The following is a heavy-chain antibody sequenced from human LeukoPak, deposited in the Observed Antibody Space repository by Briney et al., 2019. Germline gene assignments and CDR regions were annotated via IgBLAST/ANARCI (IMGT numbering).Heavy chain of an antibody. CDR3: ARASMVRGVIDRLDY. D-gene: IGHD3-10*01. V-gene: IGHV3-74*01. CDR2: INSDGSST. CDR1: GFTFSSYW. J-gene: IGHJ4*02. Sequence: GGSLRLSCAASGFTFSSYWMHWVRQAPGKGLVWVSRINSDGSSTSYADSVKGRFTISRDNAKNTLYLQMNSLRAEDTAVYYCARASMVRGVIDRLDYWGQGTLVTVSS.